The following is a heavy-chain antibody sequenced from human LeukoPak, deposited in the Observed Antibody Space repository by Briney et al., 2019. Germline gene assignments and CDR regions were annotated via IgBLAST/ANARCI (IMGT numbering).Heavy chain of an antibody. CDR3: ARAGNYYGRHTNWFDP. CDR2: ISSNTRII. Sequence: GGSQRLSCAASGFTFSNYGMNWVRQTPGKGLQWVSYISSNTRIIDYADSVKGRFTISRDNAKNSLYLQMNSLRAEDTAVYYCARAGNYYGRHTNWFDPWGQGTLVTVSS. CDR1: GFTFSNYG. D-gene: IGHD3-10*01. J-gene: IGHJ5*02. V-gene: IGHV3-48*04.